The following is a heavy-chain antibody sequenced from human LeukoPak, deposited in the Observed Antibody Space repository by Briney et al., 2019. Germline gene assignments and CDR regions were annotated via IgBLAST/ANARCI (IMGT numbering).Heavy chain of an antibody. V-gene: IGHV1-46*01. CDR3: ASEVPRTSRFDH. J-gene: IGHJ4*02. Sequence: ASVKVFCKASGLTLTTIYMHWVRQAPGQGLEWMAVLYPGGDRAIYAQRFQGRLTLTRDTSTNTVYMEVSSLASEDTAVYYCASEVPRTSRFDHWGQGTLVTVSS. CDR2: LYPGGDRA. D-gene: IGHD2-8*01. CDR1: GLTLTTIY.